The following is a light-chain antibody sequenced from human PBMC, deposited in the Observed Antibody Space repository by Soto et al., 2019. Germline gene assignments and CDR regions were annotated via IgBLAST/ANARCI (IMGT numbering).Light chain of an antibody. CDR1: QSISSR. CDR2: GAS. J-gene: IGKJ1*01. V-gene: IGKV1-5*01. CDR3: QQYSSYWT. Sequence: DIQMTQSPSTLSASVGDRVTITCRASQSISSRLAWYQQKPGKAPNLLIYGASTLESGVPSRFSGSGSGTEFTLTISCLQSDDFATYYCQQYSSYWTFGQGTKVDIK.